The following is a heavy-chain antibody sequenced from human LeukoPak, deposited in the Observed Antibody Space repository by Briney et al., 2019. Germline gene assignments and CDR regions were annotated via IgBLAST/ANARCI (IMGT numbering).Heavy chain of an antibody. J-gene: IGHJ3*02. Sequence: ASGKVSCKASGYTFTSYGISWVRQAPGQGLEWMGWISAYNGNTNYAQKLQGRVTMTTDTSTSTAYMELRSLRSDDTAVYYCARDQSYSGSYYSESDAFDIWGQGTMVTVSS. D-gene: IGHD1-26*01. CDR2: ISAYNGNT. CDR3: ARDQSYSGSYYSESDAFDI. V-gene: IGHV1-18*01. CDR1: GYTFTSYG.